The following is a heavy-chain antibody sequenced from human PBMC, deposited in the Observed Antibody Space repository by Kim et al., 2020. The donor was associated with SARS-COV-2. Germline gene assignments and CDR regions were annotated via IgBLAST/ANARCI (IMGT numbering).Heavy chain of an antibody. Sequence: GGSLRLSCTASGFMFRDYIMSWFRQAPGKGLEWVGLIRSKDDGGTTEYAASVKGRFIISRDDSTSVAHLQMKSLKNEDTAVYYCTGEMSCRGGSCYSHYWGRGTLAT. CDR2: IRSKDDGGTT. CDR1: GFMFRDYI. J-gene: IGHJ4*02. D-gene: IGHD2-15*01. CDR3: TGEMSCRGGSCYSHY. V-gene: IGHV3-49*03.